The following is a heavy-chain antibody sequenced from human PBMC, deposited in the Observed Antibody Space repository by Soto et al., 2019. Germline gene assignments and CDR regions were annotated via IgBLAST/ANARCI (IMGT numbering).Heavy chain of an antibody. J-gene: IGHJ6*04. CDR3: AKAGNPVGVVGTHPTFWDGVDG. CDR2: ISGSGGST. V-gene: IGHV3-23*01. Sequence: EVQLLESGGGLVQPGGSLRLSCAASGFTFSSYAMSWVRQAPGKGLEWVSAISGSGGSTYYADSVKGRFTISRDNSKNTLYMPMTRRRGEETAVYSCAKAGNPVGVVGTHPTFWDGVDGWGARTTVSVSS. CDR1: GFTFSSYA. D-gene: IGHD6-19*01.